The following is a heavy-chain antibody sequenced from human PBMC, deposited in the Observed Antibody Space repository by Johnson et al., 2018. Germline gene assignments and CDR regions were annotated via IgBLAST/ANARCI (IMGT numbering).Heavy chain of an antibody. CDR3: AKGRESGVYWWDVLDL. Sequence: VQLVQAGGDLAQAGGSLRLSCAASGFTFSNYAMSWVRQAPGKGLEWVSGMSGSGGRTYYADAVKGRLPITKDNSKKTFYVQMNNRSADDTAIYFCAKGRESGVYWWDVLDLWGQGTMVTVSS. J-gene: IGHJ3*01. CDR2: MSGSGGRT. CDR1: GFTFSNYA. V-gene: IGHV3-23*04. D-gene: IGHD2-8*02.